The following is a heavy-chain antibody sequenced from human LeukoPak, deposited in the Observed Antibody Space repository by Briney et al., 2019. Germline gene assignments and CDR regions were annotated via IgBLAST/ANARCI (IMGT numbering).Heavy chain of an antibody. Sequence: SETLSLTCAVSGGSFSGYYWSWVRQPPGKGLEWMGEINHSGSTNYNPSPKSRVTISVDTSKNQFSLKLSSVTAADTAVYYCARGIVVVPARGGRFDPWGQGTLVTVSS. CDR3: ARGIVVVPARGGRFDP. J-gene: IGHJ5*02. CDR2: INHSGST. V-gene: IGHV4-34*01. D-gene: IGHD2-2*01. CDR1: GGSFSGYY.